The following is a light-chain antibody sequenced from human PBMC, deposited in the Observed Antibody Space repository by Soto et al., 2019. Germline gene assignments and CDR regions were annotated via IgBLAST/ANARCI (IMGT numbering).Light chain of an antibody. J-gene: IGKJ1*01. Sequence: AIQLTQSPSSLSASVGDRVSITCRASQDIKTYLAWYQQKQGKAPKLLISGTFTLQSGVPSRFNGSGSGTDFTLTISSLQPDDFATYYCQHYNSYGTFGQGTKVDIK. CDR3: QHYNSYGT. CDR1: QDIKTY. CDR2: GTF. V-gene: IGKV1-13*02.